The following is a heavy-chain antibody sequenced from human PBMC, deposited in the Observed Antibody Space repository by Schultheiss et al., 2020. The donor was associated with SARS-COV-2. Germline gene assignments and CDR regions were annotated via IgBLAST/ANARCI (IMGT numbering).Heavy chain of an antibody. Sequence: SQTLSLTCTVSGGSISSYYWSWIRQPPGKGLEWIGYIYYSVSTNYNPSLKSRVTISVDTSKNQFSLKLSSVTAADTAVYYCARRRDSSGWYLRGGGYMDVWGKGTTVTVSS. CDR2: IYYSVST. V-gene: IGHV4-59*08. J-gene: IGHJ6*03. CDR1: GGSISSYY. CDR3: ARRRDSSGWYLRGGGYMDV. D-gene: IGHD6-19*01.